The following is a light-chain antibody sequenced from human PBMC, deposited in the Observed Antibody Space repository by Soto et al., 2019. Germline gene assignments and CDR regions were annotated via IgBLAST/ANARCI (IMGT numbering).Light chain of an antibody. Sequence: DLQMTPSPSTLSASVGDRVTIICRASQSISSWLAWYQQKPGKAPKLLIYDASSLESGVPSRFSGSGSGTEFTLTISSLQPDDFATYYCQQYNSYWTFGQGTKVDIK. J-gene: IGKJ1*01. CDR3: QQYNSYWT. CDR1: QSISSW. CDR2: DAS. V-gene: IGKV1-5*02.